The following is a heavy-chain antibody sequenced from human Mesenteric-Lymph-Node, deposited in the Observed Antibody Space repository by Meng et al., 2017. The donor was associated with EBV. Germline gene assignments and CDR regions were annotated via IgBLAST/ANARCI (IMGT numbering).Heavy chain of an antibody. V-gene: IGHV1-8*01. J-gene: IGHJ4*02. CDR3: SRDSIYNGQDS. Sequence: QVHLVQSGAEVKKPGASVKVSFKASGYTFTSYDINWVRQATGQGLEWMGWMNPNSGATGSTQKFQGRVTMTRNTSISTAYMELNSLTSEDTAVYYCSRDSIYNGQDSWGQGTLVTVSS. CDR1: GYTFTSYD. D-gene: IGHD5-24*01. CDR2: MNPNSGAT.